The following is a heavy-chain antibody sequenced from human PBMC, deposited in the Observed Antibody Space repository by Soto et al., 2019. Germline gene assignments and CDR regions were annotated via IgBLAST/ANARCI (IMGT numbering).Heavy chain of an antibody. J-gene: IGHJ4*02. V-gene: IGHV3-30-3*01. D-gene: IGHD6-13*01. CDR2: ISYDGSNK. CDR1: GFTFSSYA. Sequence: QVQLVESGGGVVQPGRSLRLSCAASGFTFSSYAMHWVRQAPGKGLEWVAVISYDGSNKYYADSVKGRFTISRDNSKNTLYLQMNSLRAEDTAVYYCAREDSSSLRDWGQGTLVTGSS. CDR3: AREDSSSLRD.